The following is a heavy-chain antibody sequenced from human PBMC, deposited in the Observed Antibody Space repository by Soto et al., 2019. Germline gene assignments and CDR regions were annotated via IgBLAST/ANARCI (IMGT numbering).Heavy chain of an antibody. V-gene: IGHV6-1*01. CDR1: GDSVSSNSAA. CDR3: AREPSAQWLRFGWFDP. J-gene: IGHJ5*02. Sequence: SQTLSLTCAISGDSVSSNSAAWNWNRQSPSRGLEWLGRTYYRSKWYNDYAVSVKSRITINPDTSKNQFSLQLNSVTPEDTAVYYCAREPSAQWLRFGWFDPWGQGTLVTSPQ. CDR2: TYYRSKWYN. D-gene: IGHD5-12*01.